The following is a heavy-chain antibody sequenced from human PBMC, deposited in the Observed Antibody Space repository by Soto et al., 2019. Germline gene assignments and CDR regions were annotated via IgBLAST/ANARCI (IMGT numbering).Heavy chain of an antibody. V-gene: IGHV3-30*18. Sequence: PGGSLRLSCAASGFTFSSSGMHWVRQAPGKGLEWVAAISYDGSDKYYKDSVKGRFTISRDNSKNTLYLHINSLRVEDAALYYCAKDRRLCNNLPPDGVDVWGQGTTVTVSS. J-gene: IGHJ6*02. D-gene: IGHD6-6*01. CDR3: AKDRRLCNNLPPDGVDV. CDR1: GFTFSSSG. CDR2: ISYDGSDK.